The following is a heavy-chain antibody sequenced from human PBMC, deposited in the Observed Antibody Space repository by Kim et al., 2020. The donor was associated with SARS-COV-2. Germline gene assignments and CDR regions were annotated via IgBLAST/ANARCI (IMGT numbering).Heavy chain of an antibody. J-gene: IGHJ3*02. CDR3: AKDIKAGAYAFDI. CDR2: ISWNSGSI. Sequence: GGSLRLSCAASGFTFDDYAMHWVRQAPGKGLEWVSGISWNSGSIGYADSVKGRFTISRDNAKNSLYLQMNSLRAEDTALYYCAKDIKAGAYAFDIWGQGTMVTVSS. V-gene: IGHV3-9*01. CDR1: GFTFDDYA. D-gene: IGHD3-10*01.